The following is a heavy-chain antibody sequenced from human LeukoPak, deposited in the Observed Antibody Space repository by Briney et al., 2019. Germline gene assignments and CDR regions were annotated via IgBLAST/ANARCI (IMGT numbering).Heavy chain of an antibody. CDR3: ARVPSVIVLQGAYYFDY. D-gene: IGHD2/OR15-2a*01. V-gene: IGHV7-4-1*02. Sequence: ASVKVSCKASGYTFTSYAMNWVRQAPGQGLEWMGWINTNTGNPTYAQGFTGRFVSSLDTSVSTAYLQISSLKAEDTAVYYCARVPSVIVLQGAYYFDYWGQGTLVTVSS. CDR1: GYTFTSYA. J-gene: IGHJ4*02. CDR2: INTNTGNP.